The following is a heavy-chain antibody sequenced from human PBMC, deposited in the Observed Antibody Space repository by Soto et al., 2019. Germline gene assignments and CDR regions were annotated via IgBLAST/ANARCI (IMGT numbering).Heavy chain of an antibody. CDR3: AKGRFRPLYISGYYYALGAFDI. D-gene: IGHD3-22*01. J-gene: IGHJ3*02. CDR2: ISGSGGST. V-gene: IGHV3-23*01. Sequence: PGGSLRLSCAASGFTFSSYAMSWVRQAPGKGLEWVSAISGSGGSTYYADSVKGRFTITRDNSKNTLYLQMNSRRAEDTAVYYCAKGRFRPLYISGYYYALGAFDIWGQGTMVTVSS. CDR1: GFTFSSYA.